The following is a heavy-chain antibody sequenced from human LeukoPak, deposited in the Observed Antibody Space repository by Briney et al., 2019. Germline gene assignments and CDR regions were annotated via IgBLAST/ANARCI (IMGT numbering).Heavy chain of an antibody. CDR2: LSSSSSKV. CDR3: ASGWLGVFDY. V-gene: IGHV3-21*01. D-gene: IGHD6-19*01. Sequence: GGSLRLSCEASGFTFSFYSMNWVRQAPGKGLEWVSSLSSSSSKVSYVDSVKGRFTISRDNAKNSLYLQMSSLRAEDTAVYYCASGWLGVFDYWGQGTLVTVSS. CDR1: GFTFSFYS. J-gene: IGHJ4*02.